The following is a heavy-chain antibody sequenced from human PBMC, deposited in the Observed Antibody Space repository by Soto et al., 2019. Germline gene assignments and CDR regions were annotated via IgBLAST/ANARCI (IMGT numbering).Heavy chain of an antibody. Sequence: QLQLQESGSGLVKPSQTLSLTCAVSGGSISSGGYSWSWIRQPPGKGLEWIGYIYHSGSTYYNPYLKSRATISVDRSKIQFSLKLSSVTAADTAVCYCARTYGHCVAADWGQGTLVSVSS. CDR3: ARTYGHCVAAD. V-gene: IGHV4-30-2*01. J-gene: IGHJ4*02. CDR1: GGSISSGGYS. D-gene: IGHD4-17*01. CDR2: IYHSGST.